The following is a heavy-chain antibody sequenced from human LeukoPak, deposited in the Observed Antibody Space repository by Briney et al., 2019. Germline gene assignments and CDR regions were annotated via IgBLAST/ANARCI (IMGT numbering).Heavy chain of an antibody. CDR2: ISSNGGRT. CDR1: GFTFSRNA. CDR3: ARKAGYYYGSGDY. D-gene: IGHD3-10*01. V-gene: IGHV3-23*01. Sequence: GGSLRLSCAASGFTFSRNAMSWVRQAPGKGLEWVSGISSNGGRTYYADSVKGRFTISRDNSKNTLYLQMNSLRAEDTAVYYCARKAGYYYGSGDYWGQGTLVTVSS. J-gene: IGHJ4*02.